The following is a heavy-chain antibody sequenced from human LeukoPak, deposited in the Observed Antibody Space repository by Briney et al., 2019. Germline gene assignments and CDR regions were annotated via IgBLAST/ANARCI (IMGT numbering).Heavy chain of an antibody. CDR2: IKQDGSEK. CDR1: GFTFSSYW. V-gene: IGHV3-7*01. CDR3: ARESGEYYFDY. Sequence: GGSLRLSCAASGFTFSSYWMSWVRRAPGKGLEWVANIKQDGSEKYYVDSVKGRFTISRDNAKNSLYLQMNSLRAEDTAVYYCARESGEYYFDYWGQGTLVTVSS. D-gene: IGHD3-10*01. J-gene: IGHJ4*02.